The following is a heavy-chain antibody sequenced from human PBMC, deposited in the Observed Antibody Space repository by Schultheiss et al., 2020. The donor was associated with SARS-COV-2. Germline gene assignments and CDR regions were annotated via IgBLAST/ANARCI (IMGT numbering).Heavy chain of an antibody. D-gene: IGHD6-13*01. CDR2: ISYSGRT. V-gene: IGHV4-39*07. J-gene: IGHJ4*02. CDR3: ARVVAAAGSFDY. CDR1: GGSISSSSYY. Sequence: SETLSLTCTVSGGSISSSSYYWGWIRQPPGKGLEWIGYISYSGRTYYSPSLKSRVTISVDTSKNQFSLKLSSVTAADTAVYYCARVVAAAGSFDYWGQGTLVTVSS.